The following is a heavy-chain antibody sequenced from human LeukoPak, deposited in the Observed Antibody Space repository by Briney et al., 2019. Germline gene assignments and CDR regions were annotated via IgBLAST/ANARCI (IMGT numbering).Heavy chain of an antibody. CDR2: IYYSGST. J-gene: IGHJ5*02. D-gene: IGHD6-19*01. V-gene: IGHV4-59*12. Sequence: SETLSLTCTVSGGSISSYSWSWIRQPPGKGLEWVGYIYYSGSTNYNPSLRSLVTISVDTSKDHFSLKLSSLTAADTAVYYCTRGSGWYLPWGQGALVTVSS. CDR1: GGSISSYS. CDR3: TRGSGWYLP.